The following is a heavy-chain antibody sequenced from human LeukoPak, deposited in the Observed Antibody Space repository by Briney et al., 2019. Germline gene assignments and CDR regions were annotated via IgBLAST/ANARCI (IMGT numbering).Heavy chain of an antibody. CDR3: VRGHGWFDP. CDR2: IKQDGTEK. CDR1: GFTFSGYW. J-gene: IGHJ5*02. V-gene: IGHV3-7*01. Sequence: GGSLRLSCAASGFTFSGYWMSWVRQAPGKGLEWVANIKQDGTEKDYVDSVKGRFIISRDNAKNSLYLQMKSLRAEDTAVYYCVRGHGWFDPWGQGTLVTVSS.